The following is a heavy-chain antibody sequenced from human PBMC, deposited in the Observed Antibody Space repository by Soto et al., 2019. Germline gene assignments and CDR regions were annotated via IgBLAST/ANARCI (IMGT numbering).Heavy chain of an antibody. CDR1: DFTLEHYR. Sequence: EVKVVESGGGLTRPGESLTLSCIGYDFTLEHYRMSWVRQVPGRGLEWVSGISWNGGRTGYGDSVKGRITISRDNAKNTVSLEMTSLRPGDTALYYCVRGIDAFDVWGRGTMVTVSS. J-gene: IGHJ3*01. CDR3: VRGIDAFDV. CDR2: ISWNGGRT. V-gene: IGHV3-20*04.